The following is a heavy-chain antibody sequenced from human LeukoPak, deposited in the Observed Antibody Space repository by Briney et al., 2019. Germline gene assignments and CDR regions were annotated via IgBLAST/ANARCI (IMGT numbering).Heavy chain of an antibody. V-gene: IGHV3-21*01. J-gene: IGHJ4*02. D-gene: IGHD2-15*01. CDR2: ISSSSSSYI. CDR1: GFTFGSYW. Sequence: GGSLRLSCAASGFTFGSYWMNWVRQAPGKGLEWVSSISSSSSSYIYYADSVKGRFTISRDNAKNSLYLQMNSLRAEDTAVYYCASGEDIVVVVAATGFDYWGQGTLVTVSS. CDR3: ASGEDIVVVVAATGFDY.